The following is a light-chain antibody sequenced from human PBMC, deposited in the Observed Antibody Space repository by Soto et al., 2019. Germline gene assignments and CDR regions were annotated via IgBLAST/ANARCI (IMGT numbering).Light chain of an antibody. CDR2: KEY. V-gene: IGKV1-5*03. CDR1: QSISSW. Sequence: DIQMTQSPSTLSASVGDRVTITCRASQSISSWLAWYQQKPGKAPKLLIYKEYRLESGVPSRFSGSGSGTEFTLTISSLQPDDFATYYCQKYHSYWYTFGQATTLEIK. CDR3: QKYHSYWYT. J-gene: IGKJ2*01.